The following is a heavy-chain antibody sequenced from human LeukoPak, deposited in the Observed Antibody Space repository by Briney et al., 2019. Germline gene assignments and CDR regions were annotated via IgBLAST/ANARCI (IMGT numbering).Heavy chain of an antibody. J-gene: IGHJ2*01. Sequence: PSETLSLTCNVFGGSITSYYWSWIRQPPGKGLEWIGHIHYTGSTTYNSSLQSRVTISVDTSSNHFSLEMRSVTAADTAVYYCARGKSHTNWGHWYLDLWGRGTLVSVSS. D-gene: IGHD7-27*01. CDR2: IHYTGST. CDR1: GGSITSYY. CDR3: ARGKSHTNWGHWYLDL. V-gene: IGHV4-59*01.